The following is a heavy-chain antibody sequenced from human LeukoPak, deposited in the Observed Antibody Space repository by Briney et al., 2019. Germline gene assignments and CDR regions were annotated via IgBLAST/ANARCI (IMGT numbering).Heavy chain of an antibody. Sequence: TGGSLRLSCAASGFTFSSYAMSCVRQAPGKGLEWVSAISGSGGSTYYADSVKGRFTISRDNSKNTLYLQMNSLRAEDTAVYYCAKGAGVVTPVLDAFDIWGQGTMVTVSS. CDR3: AKGAGVVTPVLDAFDI. J-gene: IGHJ3*02. CDR1: GFTFSSYA. V-gene: IGHV3-23*01. CDR2: ISGSGGST. D-gene: IGHD3-10*01.